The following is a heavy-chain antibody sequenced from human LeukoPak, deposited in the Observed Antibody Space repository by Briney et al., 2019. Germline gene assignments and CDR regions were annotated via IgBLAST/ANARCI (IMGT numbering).Heavy chain of an antibody. J-gene: IGHJ4*02. V-gene: IGHV3-7*01. CDR2: IKQDGREE. CDR3: IGGGWLDF. D-gene: IGHD3-16*01. Sequence: PGGSLRLSCATSGFTFSRYYVTWVRQAPGKGLEWVANIKQDGREENYVDSVKGRFTISRDNAKNSLYLQMNNLRAEDTAVYYCIGGGWLDFWGQGTLVTVSS. CDR1: GFTFSRYY.